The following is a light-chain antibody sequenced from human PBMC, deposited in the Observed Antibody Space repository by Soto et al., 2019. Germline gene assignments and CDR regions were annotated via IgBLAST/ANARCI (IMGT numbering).Light chain of an antibody. CDR1: QSIGTW. CDR2: DAS. J-gene: IGKJ1*01. Sequence: DIKVTQSPSTLSASVVDRVTIPCGASQSIGTWLAWYQQKPGKAPKLLIFDASTLESGVPSRFSGSGSGTDFTLTISSLQPDDFATYYCQQYSDSSGAFGQGTKVDIK. CDR3: QQYSDSSGA. V-gene: IGKV1-5*01.